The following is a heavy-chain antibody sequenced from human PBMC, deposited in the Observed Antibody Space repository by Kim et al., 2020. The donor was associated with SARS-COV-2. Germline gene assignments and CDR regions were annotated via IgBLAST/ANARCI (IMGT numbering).Heavy chain of an antibody. CDR2: IGTAGDT. CDR1: GFTFSSYD. J-gene: IGHJ4*02. Sequence: GGSLRLSCAASGFTFSSYDMHWVRQATGKGLEWVSAIGTAGDTYYPGSVKGRFTISRENAKNSLYLQMNSLRAGDTAVYYCARGQRDYYDSPGRGYFDYWGQGTLVTVSS. V-gene: IGHV3-13*04. D-gene: IGHD3-22*01. CDR3: ARGQRDYYDSPGRGYFDY.